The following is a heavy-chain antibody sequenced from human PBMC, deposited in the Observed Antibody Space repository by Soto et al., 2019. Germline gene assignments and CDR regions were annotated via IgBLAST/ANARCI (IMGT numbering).Heavy chain of an antibody. J-gene: IGHJ2*01. CDR3: ARVSYSDMATIDWYFDL. V-gene: IGHV4-4*02. CDR1: GGSISSSNW. Sequence: QVQLQESGPGLVKPSGTLSLTCAVSGGSISSSNWWSWVRQPPEKGLEWIGEIYHSGSTNYNPSLKSRVTISVDKSNNQFSLKLSSVTAADTAVYYCARVSYSDMATIDWYFDLWGRGTLVTVSS. CDR2: IYHSGST. D-gene: IGHD5-12*01.